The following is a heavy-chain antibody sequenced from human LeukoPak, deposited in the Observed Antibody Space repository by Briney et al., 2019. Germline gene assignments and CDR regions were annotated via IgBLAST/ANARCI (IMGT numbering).Heavy chain of an antibody. V-gene: IGHV1-18*04. Sequence: ASVKVSCKAPGDTLANYGITWVRQAPGQGLEWMGWNTGYSGNTNYAQHFQGRVTMTTERSTSTAYLELRSLRSDDTAVYYCARVTMVSRSPWSRSPKKIGQEVNWFDPWGQGTLIIVSS. CDR2: NTGYSGNT. J-gene: IGHJ5*02. CDR3: ARVTMVSRSPWSRSPKKIGQEVNWFDP. CDR1: GDTLANYG. D-gene: IGHD4/OR15-4a*01.